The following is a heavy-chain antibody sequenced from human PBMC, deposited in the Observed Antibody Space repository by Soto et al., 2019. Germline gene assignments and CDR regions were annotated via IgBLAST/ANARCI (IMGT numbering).Heavy chain of an antibody. CDR3: AKDPPWTVGPLAMDV. Sequence: EVQLLESGGALVQPGGSLRLSCVASGFTFSTHAMSWVRQAPGKGLEWVSTFSGSGGNIYYAESVKGRLTISRDDSKNTLYLHMNSLRVEDTAVYYCAKDPPWTVGPLAMDVWGQGTTVTVSS. D-gene: IGHD3-3*01. V-gene: IGHV3-23*01. CDR1: GFTFSTHA. J-gene: IGHJ6*02. CDR2: FSGSGGNI.